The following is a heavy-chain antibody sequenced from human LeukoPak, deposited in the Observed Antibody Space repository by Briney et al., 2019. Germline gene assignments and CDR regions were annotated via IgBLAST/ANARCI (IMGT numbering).Heavy chain of an antibody. J-gene: IGHJ4*02. CDR1: GFTFNTYS. D-gene: IGHD4-11*01. CDR2: ISSSSSSI. CDR3: ARDDYSNYVLFDY. Sequence: GGSLRLSCAASGFTFNTYSMNWVRQAPEKGLEWVSYISSSSSSIYYADSVKGRFTISRDNAKNSLYLQMNSLRAEDTAVYYCARDDYSNYVLFDYWGQGTLVTVSS. V-gene: IGHV3-48*01.